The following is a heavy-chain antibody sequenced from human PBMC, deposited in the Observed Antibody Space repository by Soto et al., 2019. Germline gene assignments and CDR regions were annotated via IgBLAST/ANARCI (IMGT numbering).Heavy chain of an antibody. Sequence: VQLVESGGGVVQPGRSLRLSCAASGFTFSSYAMHWVRQAPGKGLEWVAVISYDGSNKYYADSVKGRFTISRDNSKNTLYLQMNSLRAEDTAVYYCARRYYDSSGYYYIDIWGQGTMVTVSS. CDR2: ISYDGSNK. V-gene: IGHV3-30-3*01. J-gene: IGHJ3*02. D-gene: IGHD3-22*01. CDR3: ARRYYDSSGYYYIDI. CDR1: GFTFSSYA.